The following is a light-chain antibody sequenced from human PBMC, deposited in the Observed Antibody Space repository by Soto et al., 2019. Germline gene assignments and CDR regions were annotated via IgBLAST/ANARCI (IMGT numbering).Light chain of an antibody. V-gene: IGKV3-20*01. Sequence: EIVLTQSPGTLSLSPGERATLSCRASQSVSSSYLGWYQQKPGQAPRLLIYGASNRATGIPDRFSGSGSGTDFTLTISRLEPEDFALYYCQQHGSSPWTFGQGTKVEIK. J-gene: IGKJ1*01. CDR2: GAS. CDR1: QSVSSSY. CDR3: QQHGSSPWT.